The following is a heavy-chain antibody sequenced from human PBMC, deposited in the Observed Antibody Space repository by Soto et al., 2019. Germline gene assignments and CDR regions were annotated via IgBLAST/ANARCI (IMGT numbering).Heavy chain of an antibody. D-gene: IGHD6-13*01. CDR2: IYWDDDK. CDR1: GFSLTTSGVG. CDR3: AHRRRAAGEYYFDC. J-gene: IGHJ4*02. V-gene: IGHV2-5*02. Sequence: QITLKESGPTLVKPTQTLTLTCTFSGFSLTTSGVGVGWIRQPPGKTLEWLALIYWDDDKRYSPSLKRRLTITSDTSKNHVVLTMTNIDPVDTATYYCAHRRRAAGEYYFDCWGQGTLVTVSS.